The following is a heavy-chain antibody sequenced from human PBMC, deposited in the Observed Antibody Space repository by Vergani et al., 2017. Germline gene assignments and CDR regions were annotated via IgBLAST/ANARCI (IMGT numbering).Heavy chain of an antibody. J-gene: IGHJ6*02. CDR2: IYYSGST. CDR1: GGSISSSRYY. D-gene: IGHD2-21*02. V-gene: IGHV4-39*01. Sequence: QVQLQESGPGLVKPSETLSLTCTVSGGSISSSRYYWGWIGQPPGKGLEWIGRIYYSGSTYYNPSLKRRVTISVDTSKNQFSLKLSPVTAADTAVYYCGRVGDYYYFYGMDVWGQGTTVTVSS. CDR3: GRVGDYYYFYGMDV.